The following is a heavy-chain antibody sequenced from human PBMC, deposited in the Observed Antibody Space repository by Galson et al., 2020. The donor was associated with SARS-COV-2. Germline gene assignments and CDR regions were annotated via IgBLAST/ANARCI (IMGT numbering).Heavy chain of an antibody. J-gene: IGHJ4*02. D-gene: IGHD1-26*01. V-gene: IGHV4-38-2*01. CDR3: ARGNEFRPYSAFNN. CDR2: IYHSGNT. Sequence: SETLSLTCAVSGYSISSVYHWAWIRQPPGKGLECIGRIYHSGNTYYNPSLESRVTISVDTSKNQFSLKLRSVTAADTAVYYCARGNEFRPYSAFNNWGQGTLVTVSS. CDR1: GYSISSVYH.